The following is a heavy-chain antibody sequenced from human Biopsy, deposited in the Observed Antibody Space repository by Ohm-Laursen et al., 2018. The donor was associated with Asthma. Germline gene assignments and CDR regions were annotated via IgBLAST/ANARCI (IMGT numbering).Heavy chain of an antibody. CDR2: IWNDGSNK. CDR1: GFTFSSYG. Sequence: SLRLSCTASGFTFSSYGMHWVRQAQGTGLEWVAVIWNDGSNKYYADSVKGRFTISRDNSKNTLYLQMNSLRAEDTAVYYCARGGLGYCSSTSCYQNYYYGMDVWGQGTTVTVSS. D-gene: IGHD2-2*01. J-gene: IGHJ6*02. V-gene: IGHV3-33*01. CDR3: ARGGLGYCSSTSCYQNYYYGMDV.